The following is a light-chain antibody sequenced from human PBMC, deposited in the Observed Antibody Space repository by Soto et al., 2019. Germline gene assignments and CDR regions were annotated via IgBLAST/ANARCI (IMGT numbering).Light chain of an antibody. CDR1: QSVSSN. CDR2: GAS. CDR3: QHYNDLPRT. Sequence: EKVMTQCPATLSESPVERATLSCRASQSVSSNLAWYQQKPGQAPRLLIYGASTRATGIPARFSGSGSGTEFTLTISRLQSEDFPVYYCQHYNDLPRTLGQGTKVDIK. J-gene: IGKJ1*01. V-gene: IGKV3-15*01.